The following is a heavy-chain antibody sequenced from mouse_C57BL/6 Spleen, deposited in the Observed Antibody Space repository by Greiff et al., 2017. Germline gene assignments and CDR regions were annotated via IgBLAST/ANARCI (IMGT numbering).Heavy chain of an antibody. CDR2: IHPNSGST. CDR3: ALNWDVMELDY. J-gene: IGHJ2*01. Sequence: QVQLQQPGAELVTPGASVQLSCKASGYTFTSYWMHWVKQRPGQGLEWIGMIHPNSGSTNYNEKFKSKATLTVDKSSSTAYMQLSSLTSEESAVYYCALNWDVMELDYWRQGTTRTVSS. CDR1: GYTFTSYW. V-gene: IGHV1-64*01. D-gene: IGHD4-1*01.